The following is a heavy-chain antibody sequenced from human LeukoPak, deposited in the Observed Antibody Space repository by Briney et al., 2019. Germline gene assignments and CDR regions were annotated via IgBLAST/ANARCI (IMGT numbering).Heavy chain of an antibody. D-gene: IGHD1-26*01. CDR1: GFTFSSYA. J-gene: IGHJ4*02. CDR2: ISYDGSNK. V-gene: IGHV3-30-3*01. Sequence: GGSLRLSCAASGFTFSSYAMHWVRQAPGKGLEWVAVISYDGSNKYYADSVKGRFTISRDNSKNTLYLQMNSLRAEDTAVYYCARDFKWELLPYFDYWGQGTLVTVSS. CDR3: ARDFKWELLPYFDY.